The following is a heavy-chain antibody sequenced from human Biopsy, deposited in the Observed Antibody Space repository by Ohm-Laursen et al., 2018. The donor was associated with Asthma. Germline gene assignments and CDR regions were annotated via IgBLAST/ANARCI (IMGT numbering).Heavy chain of an antibody. Sequence: SLRLSCAASGLTFSSYGMHWVRQAPGKGLEWVAIIWYDGSNKYYADSVKGRFTISRDNSKNTLYLQMNSLRAEDTAVYYCARVGYSSSWYGDYYYGMDVWGQGTTVTVSS. CDR2: IWYDGSNK. J-gene: IGHJ6*02. V-gene: IGHV3-33*01. CDR3: ARVGYSSSWYGDYYYGMDV. CDR1: GLTFSSYG. D-gene: IGHD6-13*01.